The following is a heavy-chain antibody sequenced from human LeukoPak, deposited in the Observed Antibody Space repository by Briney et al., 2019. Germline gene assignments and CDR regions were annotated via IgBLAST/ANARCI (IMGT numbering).Heavy chain of an antibody. CDR1: GFTFSSYA. CDR3: AREPYSSSWLNWFDP. J-gene: IGHJ5*02. V-gene: IGHV3-30-3*01. Sequence: GSLRLSCAAPGFTFSSYAMHWVRQAPGKGLEWVAVISYDGSNKYYADSVKGRFTISRDNSKNTLYLQMNSLRAEDTAVYYCAREPYSSSWLNWFDPWGQGTLVTVSS. D-gene: IGHD6-13*01. CDR2: ISYDGSNK.